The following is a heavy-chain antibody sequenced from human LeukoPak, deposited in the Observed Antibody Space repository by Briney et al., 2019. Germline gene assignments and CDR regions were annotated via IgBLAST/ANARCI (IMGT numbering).Heavy chain of an antibody. V-gene: IGHV3-7*01. CDR2: IKQDGSLP. J-gene: IGHJ4*02. D-gene: IGHD3-22*01. CDR3: ATSYDSSGCD. CDR1: GLTLSSFW. Sequence: GGSLRLSCTAPGLTLSSFWMAWVRRAPGKGWEWVANIKQDGSLPHYGDSVKGRFTISRDNAKNSLYLQMNNLRAEDTALYYCATSYDSSGCDWGQGTLVTVSS.